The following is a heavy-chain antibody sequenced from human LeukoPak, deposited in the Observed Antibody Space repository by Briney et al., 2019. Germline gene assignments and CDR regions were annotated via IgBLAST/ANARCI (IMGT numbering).Heavy chain of an antibody. CDR3: AKTIVESTMVRGVIITRPYYFDY. J-gene: IGHJ4*02. CDR2: ISGSGGST. Sequence: GGSLRLSCAASGFTFSSYAMSWVRQAPGKGLEWVSAISGSGGSTYYADSVKGRFTTSRDNSKNTLYLQMNSLRAEDTAVYYCAKTIVESTMVRGVIITRPYYFDYWGQGTLVTVSS. V-gene: IGHV3-23*01. CDR1: GFTFSSYA. D-gene: IGHD3-10*01.